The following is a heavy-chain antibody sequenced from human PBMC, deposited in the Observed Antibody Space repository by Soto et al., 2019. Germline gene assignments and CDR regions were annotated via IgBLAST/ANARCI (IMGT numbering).Heavy chain of an antibody. D-gene: IGHD6-13*01. J-gene: IGHJ4*02. CDR2: IYYTGTT. V-gene: IGHV4-59*12. CDR1: NGSISPNY. CDR3: ARARATIAAAAIFDC. Sequence: PSETLSLTCTVSNGSISPNYWSWIRQPPGKGLEWIGDIYYTGTTTYNPSLQSRVSISVDTSKNQFSLKLTSVTAADTAVYYCARARATIAAAAIFDCWGQGTLVTVSS.